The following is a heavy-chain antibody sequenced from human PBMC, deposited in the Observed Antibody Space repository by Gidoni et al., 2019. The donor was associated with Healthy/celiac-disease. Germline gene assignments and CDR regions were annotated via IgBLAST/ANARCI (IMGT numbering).Heavy chain of an antibody. Sequence: QMQLVQSGPEGQKAGTPVKVSGQAAGFTCTSPAVPWVRQARGQRLEWIGWIVVGSGNTNYAQKFQERVTLTRDLSTSTASIELCSLRSEDTAVYYCAASLYTMVRGVILDMDVWGKGTTVTVSS. D-gene: IGHD3-10*01. CDR3: AASLYTMVRGVILDMDV. J-gene: IGHJ6*03. V-gene: IGHV1-58*01. CDR2: IVVGSGNT. CDR1: GFTCTSPA.